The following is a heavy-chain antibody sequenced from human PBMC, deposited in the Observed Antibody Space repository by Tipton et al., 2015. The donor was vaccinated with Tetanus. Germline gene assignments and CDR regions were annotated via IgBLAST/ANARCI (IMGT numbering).Heavy chain of an antibody. D-gene: IGHD4-11*01. J-gene: IGHJ4*02. CDR3: AKDTLFETVTTGTRGRFFDY. CDR2: ISGSGGST. CDR1: GFTFSSYA. Sequence: SLRLSCAASGFTFSSYAMSWVRQAPGKGLEWVSAISGSGGSTYYADSVKGRFTISRDNSKNTLYLQMNSLRAEDTAVYYCAKDTLFETVTTGTRGRFFDYWGQGTLVTVSS. V-gene: IGHV3-23*01.